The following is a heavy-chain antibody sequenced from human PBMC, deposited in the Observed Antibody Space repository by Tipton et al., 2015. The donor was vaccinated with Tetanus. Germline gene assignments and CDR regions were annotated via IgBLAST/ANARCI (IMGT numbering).Heavy chain of an antibody. Sequence: TLSLTCSVSGASISSGGYFWNWIRHRPGKGLEWIGYIYYSGSTFYNPSLKSRVSISVDTSNNQFSLRLSSVTSADTAVYYCARAHYDIVWGSYRPSSAGYFFDYWGQGTLVIVSS. CDR3: ARAHYDIVWGSYRPSSAGYFFDY. V-gene: IGHV4-31*03. D-gene: IGHD3-16*02. CDR1: GASISSGGYF. J-gene: IGHJ4*02. CDR2: IYYSGST.